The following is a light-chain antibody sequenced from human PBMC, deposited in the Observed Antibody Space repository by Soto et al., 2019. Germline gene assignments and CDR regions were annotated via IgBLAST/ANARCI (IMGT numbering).Light chain of an antibody. Sequence: DIQMTQSPSSLSASVGDRVTITCRASRNINNYLNWYQQKPGKAPQLLIYVASSLQSGVPSRFSGSGSGTEFTLTISSLQPDDFATYYCQHYNSYSEAFGQGTKVELK. CDR2: VAS. V-gene: IGKV1-5*01. J-gene: IGKJ1*01. CDR1: RNINNY. CDR3: QHYNSYSEA.